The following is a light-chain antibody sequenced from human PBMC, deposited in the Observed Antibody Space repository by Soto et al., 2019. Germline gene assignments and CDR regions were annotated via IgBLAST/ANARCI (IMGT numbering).Light chain of an antibody. V-gene: IGLV2-14*03. CDR3: SSYTTSNTRQIV. CDR2: DVS. J-gene: IGLJ1*01. Sequence: SALTQPAPVSGSPGQSITISRTGTSSDVGGYNYVSWYQHHPGKAPKLMIYDVSNRPSGVSNRFSGSKSGNTASLTISGLQPEDEADYYCSSYTTSNTRQIVLGTGTKVTVL. CDR1: SSDVGGYNY.